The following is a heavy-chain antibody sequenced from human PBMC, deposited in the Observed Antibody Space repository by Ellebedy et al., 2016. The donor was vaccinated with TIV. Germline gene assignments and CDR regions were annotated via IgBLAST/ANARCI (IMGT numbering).Heavy chain of an antibody. V-gene: IGHV1-2*02. CDR2: INPNSGGT. Sequence: AASVKVSCKTSGYTFTDYYMHWVRQAPGQGLEWMAWINPNSGGTNYAQKFQGRVTVTRDTSTSTAFLELSRLRSDDTAVYYCTRDLTNIVSGDYWGQGTLVTVSS. D-gene: IGHD5/OR15-5a*01. CDR1: GYTFTDYY. CDR3: TRDLTNIVSGDY. J-gene: IGHJ4*02.